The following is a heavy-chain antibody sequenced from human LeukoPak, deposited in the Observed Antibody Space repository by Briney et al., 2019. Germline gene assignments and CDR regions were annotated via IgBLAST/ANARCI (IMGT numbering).Heavy chain of an antibody. CDR3: ARDRTICVY. CDR2: ISGSGDNT. CDR1: GFTFSSHA. J-gene: IGHJ4*02. D-gene: IGHD2-2*01. V-gene: IGHV3-23*01. Sequence: GGSLRLSCAASGFTFSSHAMTWVRQAPGKGLEWASAISGSGDNTYYADSVKGRFTTSRDNSKNTLHLQMNSLRAEDTAVYYCARDRTICVYWGQGTLVTVSS.